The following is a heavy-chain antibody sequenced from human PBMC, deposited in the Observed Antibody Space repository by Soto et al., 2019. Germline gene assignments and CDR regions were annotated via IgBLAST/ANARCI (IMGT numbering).Heavy chain of an antibody. CDR3: ARVSIFGVVASFNYYYYYMDV. CDR2: INHSGST. CDR1: GGSLTGYY. V-gene: IGHV4-34*01. Sequence: PSETLSLTRAVYGGSLTGYYLSWLRQPPGKGLEWIGEINHSGSTSYNPSLKSRVTISVDTSKNQFSLKLSSVTAADTAVYYCARVSIFGVVASFNYYYYYMDVWGKGTTVTVSS. D-gene: IGHD3-3*01. J-gene: IGHJ6*03.